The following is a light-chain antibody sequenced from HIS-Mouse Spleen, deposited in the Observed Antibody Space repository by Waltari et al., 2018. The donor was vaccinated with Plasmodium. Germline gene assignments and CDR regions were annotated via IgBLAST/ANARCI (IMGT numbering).Light chain of an antibody. J-gene: IGKJ5*01. CDR1: QRVSIN. CDR2: GAS. Sequence: EIVMTQSPATLSVSPGERATLSCRPSQRVSINLAWYQQKPGQDPRLLIYGASTRATGIPARFSGSGSGTEFTLTISSMQSEDFAVYYCQQYNNWPITFGQGTRLEIK. CDR3: QQYNNWPIT. V-gene: IGKV3-15*01.